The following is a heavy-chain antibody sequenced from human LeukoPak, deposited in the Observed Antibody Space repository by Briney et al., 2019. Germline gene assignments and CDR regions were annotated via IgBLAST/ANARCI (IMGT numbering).Heavy chain of an antibody. V-gene: IGHV1-2*02. CDR2: INPNSGGT. D-gene: IGHD1-1*01. Sequence: ASVRVSCKASGYTFTGYYMHWVRQAPGQGLEWMGWINPNSGGTNYAQKFQGRVTMTRDTSISTAYMELSRLRSDDTAVYYCARGPKGDDGADYWGQGTLVTVSA. J-gene: IGHJ4*02. CDR3: ARGPKGDDGADY. CDR1: GYTFTGYY.